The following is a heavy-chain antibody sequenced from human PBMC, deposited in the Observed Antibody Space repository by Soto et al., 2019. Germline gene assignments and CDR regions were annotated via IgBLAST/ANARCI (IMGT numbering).Heavy chain of an antibody. V-gene: IGHV1-3*01. J-gene: IGHJ4*02. D-gene: IGHD1-1*01. Sequence: QVQLVQSGAEVKKPGASVKVSCKASGYTFTSYAMHWVRQAPGQRLEWMGWINAGNGNTKYSQKFQGRVIITRDTSASTVYMELSSLRSEDTAVYYCARWVGGNYFHYWGQGTLVTVSS. CDR1: GYTFTSYA. CDR3: ARWVGGNYFHY. CDR2: INAGNGNT.